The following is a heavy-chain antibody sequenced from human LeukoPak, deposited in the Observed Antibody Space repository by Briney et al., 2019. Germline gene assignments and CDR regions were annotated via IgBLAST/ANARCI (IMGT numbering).Heavy chain of an antibody. J-gene: IGHJ4*02. CDR3: ANSAGSYAYYFDY. V-gene: IGHV3-7*03. Sequence: GGSLRPSCAASGFTFSTYWVSWVRQAPGKGLEWVANIKQDGSEKYYVDSVKGRFTISRDNAKNSLYLQMNSLRAEDTAVYYCANSAGSYAYYFDYWGQGTLVTVSS. CDR2: IKQDGSEK. D-gene: IGHD1-26*01. CDR1: GFTFSTYW.